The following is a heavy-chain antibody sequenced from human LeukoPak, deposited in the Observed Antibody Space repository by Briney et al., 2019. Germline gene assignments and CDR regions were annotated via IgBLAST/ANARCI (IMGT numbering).Heavy chain of an antibody. Sequence: GGSLRLSCVASGFTFDDYAMHWVRQAPGKGLEWVSGITWHSENIDYADSVKGRFTISRDNSKNTLYLQMNSLRAEDTAVYYCAKRGYYGSGSYYHNPNYYYYGMDVWGQGTTVTVSS. D-gene: IGHD3-10*01. CDR3: AKRGYYGSGSYYHNPNYYYYGMDV. V-gene: IGHV3-9*01. CDR1: GFTFDDYA. CDR2: ITWHSENI. J-gene: IGHJ6*02.